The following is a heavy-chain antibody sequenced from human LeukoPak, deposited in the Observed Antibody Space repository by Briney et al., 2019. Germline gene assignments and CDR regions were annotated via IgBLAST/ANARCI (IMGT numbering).Heavy chain of an antibody. Sequence: GRSLRLSCTASGFTFGDYAMSWVRQAPGKGLEWVGFIRSKAYGGTTEYAASVKGRLTISRDDSKSIAYLQMNSLKTEDTAVYYCTRVEEYSSSVGLDFYWGQGTLVTVSS. CDR3: TRVEEYSSSVGLDFY. D-gene: IGHD6-6*01. CDR2: IRSKAYGGTT. V-gene: IGHV3-49*04. CDR1: GFTFGDYA. J-gene: IGHJ4*02.